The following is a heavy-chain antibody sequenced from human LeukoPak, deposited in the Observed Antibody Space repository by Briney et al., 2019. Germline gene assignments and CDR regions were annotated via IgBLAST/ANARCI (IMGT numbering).Heavy chain of an antibody. CDR1: GFTFSSYW. Sequence: GGSLRLSCAASGFTFSSYWMSWVRQAPGKGLEWVANIKQDGSEKYYVDSVKGRFTISRDNAKNSLYLQMNSLRAEDTAVYYCAKLGPDLTLHIAAADFDYWGQGTLVTVSS. J-gene: IGHJ4*02. CDR2: IKQDGSEK. D-gene: IGHD6-13*01. V-gene: IGHV3-7*03. CDR3: AKLGPDLTLHIAAADFDY.